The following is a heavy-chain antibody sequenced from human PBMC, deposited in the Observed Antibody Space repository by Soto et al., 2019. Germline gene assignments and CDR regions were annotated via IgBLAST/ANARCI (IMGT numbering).Heavy chain of an antibody. D-gene: IGHD4-17*01. V-gene: IGHV1-69*01. CDR2: IIPIFGTA. Sequence: QGQLVQSGAEVKKPGSSVKVSCKASVGTFSSYAISWVLQAPGQGLEWRGGIIPIFGTANYAQKFQGRVTIHANESTTTAYMELSSLRSEDTAVYYCARGEGVSAVTPKHGMDVWGPGTTVTVSS. CDR1: VGTFSSYA. J-gene: IGHJ6*02. CDR3: ARGEGVSAVTPKHGMDV.